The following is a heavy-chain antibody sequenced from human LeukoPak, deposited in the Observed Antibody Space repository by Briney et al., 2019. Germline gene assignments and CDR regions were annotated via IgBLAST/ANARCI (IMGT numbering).Heavy chain of an antibody. CDR3: ARDSGYSYGLYYYYYGMDV. V-gene: IGHV4-34*01. CDR2: INHSGST. D-gene: IGHD5-18*01. J-gene: IGHJ6*02. Sequence: SETLSLTCAVYGGSFSGYYWRWIRQPPGKGLEWIGEINHSGSTNYNPSLKSRVTISVDTSKNQFSLKLSSVTAADTAVYYCARDSGYSYGLYYYYYGMDVWGQGTTITVS. CDR1: GGSFSGYY.